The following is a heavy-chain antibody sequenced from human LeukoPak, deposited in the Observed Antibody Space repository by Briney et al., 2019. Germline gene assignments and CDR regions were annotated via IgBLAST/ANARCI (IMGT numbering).Heavy chain of an antibody. V-gene: IGHV4-59*12. Sequence: SETLSLTCTVSGGSISTYYWSWIRQPPGKGLHWIGYVYYSGSTNYNPSLKSRVTISVDTSQNQFSLRLSSVTAADTAVYYCARGRYVTTRGGAAAGFLDYWGQGTLVTVST. CDR2: VYYSGST. J-gene: IGHJ4*02. D-gene: IGHD6-13*01. CDR1: GGSISTYY. CDR3: ARGRYVTTRGGAAAGFLDY.